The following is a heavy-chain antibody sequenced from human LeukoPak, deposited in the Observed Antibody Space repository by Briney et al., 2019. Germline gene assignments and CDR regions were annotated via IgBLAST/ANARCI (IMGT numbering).Heavy chain of an antibody. CDR1: GFTFSSYG. V-gene: IGHV3-30*02. J-gene: IGHJ4*02. Sequence: GGSLRLSCAASGFTFSSYGIHWVRQAPGKGLEWVAFIRYDGSNKYYTDSVKGRFTISRDNSKNTLYLQMNSLRAEDTAVYYCAKLVEVPSDDILTGYYTDFDYWGQGTLVTVSS. D-gene: IGHD3-9*01. CDR2: IRYDGSNK. CDR3: AKLVEVPSDDILTGYYTDFDY.